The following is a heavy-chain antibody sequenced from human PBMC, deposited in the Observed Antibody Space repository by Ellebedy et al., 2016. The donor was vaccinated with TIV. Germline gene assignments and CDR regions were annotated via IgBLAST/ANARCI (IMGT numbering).Heavy chain of an antibody. CDR1: RYTLTAYY. J-gene: IGHJ6*02. CDR3: ARDRDAAMASYYYYGMDV. D-gene: IGHD5-18*01. Sequence: AASVTVSCKAPRYTLTAYYVHWVRQAPGQGLAWMGWISPNSGATNYARKFQGRVTMTRDTSISTAYIEVSRLRSDDTAVYYCARDRDAAMASYYYYGMDVWGQGTTVTVSS. CDR2: ISPNSGAT. V-gene: IGHV1-2*02.